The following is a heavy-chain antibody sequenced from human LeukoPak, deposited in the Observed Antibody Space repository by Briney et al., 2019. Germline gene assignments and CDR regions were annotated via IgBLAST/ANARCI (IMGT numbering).Heavy chain of an antibody. CDR2: IYPGDSDT. CDR1: GYSFATSW. Sequence: KSGESLKISCKGSGYSFATSWIGWVRQMPGKGLEWMGIIYPGDSDTRYGPSFQGQVTISVDKSISTAYLQWSSLKASDTAMYYCARPNDYGYYFDYWGQGTLVTVSS. J-gene: IGHJ4*02. CDR3: ARPNDYGYYFDY. D-gene: IGHD4-17*01. V-gene: IGHV5-51*01.